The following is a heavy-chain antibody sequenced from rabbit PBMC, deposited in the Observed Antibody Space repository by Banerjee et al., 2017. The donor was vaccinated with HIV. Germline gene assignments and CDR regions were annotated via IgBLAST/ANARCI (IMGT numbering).Heavy chain of an antibody. V-gene: IGHV1S40*01. CDR3: ARDPVSGGYNHNL. CDR2: LYAGSSGST. D-gene: IGHD1-1*01. CDR1: GFAFSSSYY. J-gene: IGHJ4*01. Sequence: QSLEEPGGDLVKPGASVTLTCSASGFAFSSSYYMCWGRQAPGKGLEWIACLYAGSSGSTYYASWAKGRFTISKTSSTTVTLQMTSLTAADTATYFCARDPVSGGYNHNLWGPGTLVTVS.